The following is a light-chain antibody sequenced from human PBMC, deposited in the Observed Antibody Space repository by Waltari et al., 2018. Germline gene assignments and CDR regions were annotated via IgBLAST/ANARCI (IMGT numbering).Light chain of an antibody. J-gene: IGLJ3*02. CDR1: SSHVGSYNL. Sequence: QSALTQPASVSGSPGQSFTISCTGTSSHVGSYNLLSWYQQHPGKAPKLMIYEASKRPSGVSNRFSGSKSGNTASLTISGLQAEDEADYYCSSYTSSSTLVFGGGTKLTVL. CDR2: EAS. CDR3: SSYTSSSTLV. V-gene: IGLV2-23*01.